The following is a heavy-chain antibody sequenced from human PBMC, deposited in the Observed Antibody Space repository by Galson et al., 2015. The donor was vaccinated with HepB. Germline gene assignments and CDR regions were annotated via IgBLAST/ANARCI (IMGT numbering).Heavy chain of an antibody. Sequence: SVKVSCKASGYTFTSYAMHWVRQAPGQRLEWMGWINAGNGNTKYSQKFQGRVTITRDTSASTAYMELSSLRSEDTAVYYCARDRGLTVVTPHDAFDIWGQGTMVTVSS. CDR3: ARDRGLTVVTPHDAFDI. V-gene: IGHV1-3*01. J-gene: IGHJ3*02. D-gene: IGHD4-23*01. CDR2: INAGNGNT. CDR1: GYTFTSYA.